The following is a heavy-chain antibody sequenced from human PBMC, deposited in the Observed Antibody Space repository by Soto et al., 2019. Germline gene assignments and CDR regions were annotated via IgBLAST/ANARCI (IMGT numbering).Heavy chain of an antibody. CDR3: ASSYGSGYWAFDY. J-gene: IGHJ4*02. CDR2: VNPIVSIS. CDR1: GDTFNFYS. D-gene: IGHD3-10*01. Sequence: QVQLVQSGAEVKRPGSSVKVSCKASGDTFNFYSVNWVRQAPGLGLEWMGRVNPIVSISNYAQKFQGRVTMTADKSTSTAYMELSSLRSEDSTNYYCASSYGSGYWAFDYWGQGALVTVSS. V-gene: IGHV1-69*02.